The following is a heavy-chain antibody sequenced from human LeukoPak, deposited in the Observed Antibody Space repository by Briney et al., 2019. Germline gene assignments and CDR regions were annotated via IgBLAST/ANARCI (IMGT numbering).Heavy chain of an antibody. V-gene: IGHV3-7*04. CDR3: ARGYGDSIHFDY. Sequence: GGSLRLSCAASGFTFSSYWMSWVRQAPGKGLEWVANIKRDGSEKYYVDSVKGRSTISRGNAKNSLYLQMNSLRAEEAAVYYCARGYGDSIHFDYWGQGTLVTVSS. D-gene: IGHD4-17*01. J-gene: IGHJ4*02. CDR2: IKRDGSEK. CDR1: GFTFSSYW.